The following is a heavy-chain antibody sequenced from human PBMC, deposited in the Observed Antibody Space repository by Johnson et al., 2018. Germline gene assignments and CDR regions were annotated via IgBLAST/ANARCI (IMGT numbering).Heavy chain of an antibody. J-gene: IGHJ6*02. CDR1: GFTFDDYA. CDR2: ISWNSGSI. CDR3: ARDRLVINRYGMDV. Sequence: EVQLVETGGGLVQPGRSQRLSCAASGFTFDDYAIHWVRQAPGKGLEWVSGISWNSGSIGYADYVKGRFTISRDNSKNTLYLQMNSQRAEDTAVYYCARDRLVINRYGMDVWGQGTTVTVSS. D-gene: IGHD3-9*01. V-gene: IGHV3-9*01.